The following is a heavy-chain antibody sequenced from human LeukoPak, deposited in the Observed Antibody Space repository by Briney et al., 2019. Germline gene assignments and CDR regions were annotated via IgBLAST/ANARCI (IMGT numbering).Heavy chain of an antibody. CDR2: IYYTGNT. CDR1: GGSVSSGSYY. D-gene: IGHD2-15*01. J-gene: IGHJ4*02. CDR3: ARDTGYCSAGSCYHNYFDY. V-gene: IGHV4-61*01. Sequence: PSETLSLTCTVSGGSVSSGSYYWSWIRQPPGKGLEWIGFIYYTGNTNYNPSLKSRVTISVDTSKNQFSLRLTSVTAADTAIYYCARDTGYCSAGSCYHNYFDYWGQGTLVTVSS.